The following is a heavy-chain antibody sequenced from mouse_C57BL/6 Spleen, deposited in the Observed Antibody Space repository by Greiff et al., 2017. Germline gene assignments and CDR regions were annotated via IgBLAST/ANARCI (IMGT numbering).Heavy chain of an antibody. CDR1: GYTFTSYW. CDR3: AGGNYGSSYGDYFDY. D-gene: IGHD1-1*01. CDR2: IHPNSGST. V-gene: IGHV1-64*01. J-gene: IGHJ2*01. Sequence: QVQLQQPGAELVKPGASVKLSCKASGYTFTSYWMHWVKQRPGQGLEWIGMIHPNSGSTNYNEKFKSKATLTVDKSSSTAYMQLSSLTSEDSAVYYCAGGNYGSSYGDYFDYWGQGTTLTVSS.